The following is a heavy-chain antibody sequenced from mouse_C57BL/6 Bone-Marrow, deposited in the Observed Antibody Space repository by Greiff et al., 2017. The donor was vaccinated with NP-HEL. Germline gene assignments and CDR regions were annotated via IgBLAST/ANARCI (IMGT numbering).Heavy chain of an antibody. V-gene: IGHV5-6*01. J-gene: IGHJ3*01. CDR3: ARSNYDYDAWFAY. Sequence: EVHLVESGGDLVKPGGSLKLSCAASGFTFSSYGMSWVRQTPDKRLEWVATISSGGSYTYYPDSVKGRFTISRDNAKNTLYLQMSSLKSEDTAMYYCARSNYDYDAWFAYWGQGTLVTVSA. CDR2: ISSGGSYT. CDR1: GFTFSSYG. D-gene: IGHD2-4*01.